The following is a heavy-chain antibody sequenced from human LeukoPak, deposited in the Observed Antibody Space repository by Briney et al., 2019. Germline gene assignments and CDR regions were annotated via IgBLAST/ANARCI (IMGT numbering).Heavy chain of an antibody. CDR3: AREKTSTLDY. Sequence: SVKVSCKDAGCTFISYAISWVRQAPGQGLEWMGGIIPIFGTANYAQKFQGRVTITADESTSTAYMELRSLRSEDTAVYYCAREKTSTLDYWGQGTLVTVSS. CDR2: IIPIFGTA. J-gene: IGHJ4*02. D-gene: IGHD3-3*02. V-gene: IGHV1-69*01. CDR1: GCTFISYA.